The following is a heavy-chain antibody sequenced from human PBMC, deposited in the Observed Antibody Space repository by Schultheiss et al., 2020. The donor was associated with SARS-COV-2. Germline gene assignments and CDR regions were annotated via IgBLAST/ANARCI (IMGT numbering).Heavy chain of an antibody. D-gene: IGHD3-10*01. CDR1: GFTFSSYE. Sequence: GGSLRLSCAASGFTFSSYETSWVRQAPGKGLEWVSAISGSGGSTYYADSVKGRFTIPRDNSKNTLYLQMNSLRAEDTAVYYCAKGHLWFGELFFDYWGQGTLVTVSS. CDR2: ISGSGGST. J-gene: IGHJ4*02. CDR3: AKGHLWFGELFFDY. V-gene: IGHV3-23*01.